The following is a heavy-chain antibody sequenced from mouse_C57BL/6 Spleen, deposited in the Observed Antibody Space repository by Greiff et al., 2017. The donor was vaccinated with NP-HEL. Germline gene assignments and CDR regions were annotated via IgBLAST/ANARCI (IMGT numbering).Heavy chain of an antibody. CDR3: AIPLITTVVGPFAY. D-gene: IGHD1-1*01. V-gene: IGHV1-58*01. CDR2: IYIGNGYT. CDR1: GYTFTSYG. J-gene: IGHJ3*01. Sequence: VQLQQSGAELVRPGSSVKMSCKTSGYTFTSYGINWVKQRPGQGLEWIGYIYIGNGYTEYNEKFKGKATLTSDKSSSTAYMQLSSLTSEDSAVYYCAIPLITTVVGPFAYWGQGTLVTVSA.